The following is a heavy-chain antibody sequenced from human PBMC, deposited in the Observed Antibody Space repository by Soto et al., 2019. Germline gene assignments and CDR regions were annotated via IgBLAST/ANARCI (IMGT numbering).Heavy chain of an antibody. CDR1: GYTFTSYY. CDR2: INPSGGST. D-gene: IGHD6-19*01. V-gene: IGHV1-46*01. CDR3: ARRLVAGSPHYYYGMDV. J-gene: IGHJ6*02. Sequence: ASVKVSCKASGYTFTSYYMHWVRQAPGQGLEWMGIINPSGGSTSYAQKFQGRVTMTRDTSTSTVYMELSSLRSEDTAVYYCARRLVAGSPHYYYGMDVWGQGTTVTVYS.